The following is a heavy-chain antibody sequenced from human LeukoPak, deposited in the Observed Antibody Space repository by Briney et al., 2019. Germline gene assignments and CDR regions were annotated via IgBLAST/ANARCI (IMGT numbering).Heavy chain of an antibody. D-gene: IGHD2-8*02. J-gene: IGHJ4*02. CDR1: GGTFSSYA. CDR3: ARDSGHVSALGFDY. CDR2: IIPIFGTA. V-gene: IGHV1-69*05. Sequence: GSSVKVSCKASGGTFSSYAISWVRQAPGQGLEWMGRIIPIFGTANYAQKFQGRVTITTDESTSTAYMELSSLRSEGTAVYYCARDSGHVSALGFDYWGQGTLVTVSS.